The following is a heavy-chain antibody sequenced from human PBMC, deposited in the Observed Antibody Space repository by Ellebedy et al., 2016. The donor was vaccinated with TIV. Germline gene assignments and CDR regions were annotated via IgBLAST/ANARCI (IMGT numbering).Heavy chain of an antibody. CDR1: GFTFSNYA. D-gene: IGHD2-2*01. J-gene: IGHJ5*02. Sequence: GGSLRLXCAASGFTFSNYAMNWVRQAPGKGLEWVSTISDSGGTTFYADSVKGRFTISRDNSENTLYLQMNRLRAEDTAVYYCAQVGAMTPWGQGTLVTVSS. CDR3: AQVGAMTP. V-gene: IGHV3-23*01. CDR2: ISDSGGTT.